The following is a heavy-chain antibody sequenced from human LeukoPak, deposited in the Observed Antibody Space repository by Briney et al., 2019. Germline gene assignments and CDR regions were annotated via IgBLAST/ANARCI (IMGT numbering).Heavy chain of an antibody. J-gene: IGHJ4*02. CDR1: GYSFTTYW. CDR3: ARTYCGGDCYYSYFDY. D-gene: IGHD2-21*02. CDR2: FYPGDSDT. V-gene: IGHV5-51*01. Sequence: GESLKISCKGSGYSFTTYWIGWVRQMPGKGLEWMGIFYPGDSDTRYSPSFQGQVTISADKSTSTAYLQWSSLKASDTAMYYCARTYCGGDCYYSYFDYWGQGTLVTVSS.